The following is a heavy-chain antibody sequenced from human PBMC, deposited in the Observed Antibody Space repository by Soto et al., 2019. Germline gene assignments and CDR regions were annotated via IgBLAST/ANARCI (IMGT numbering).Heavy chain of an antibody. CDR3: TRASFGVGMDL. V-gene: IGHV3-13*01. CDR1: GFTYRSYD. J-gene: IGHJ6*02. D-gene: IGHD3-10*01. CDR2: LGGAGAR. Sequence: EVHLVESGGGLVQPGGSLRLSCAAFGFTYRSYDMHWVRQVAGKGLEWVSSLGGAGAREYADSVKGRFIISRDNANNLYLQMDSLRAGDTAIYYCTRASFGVGMDLWGQGTPVTVSS.